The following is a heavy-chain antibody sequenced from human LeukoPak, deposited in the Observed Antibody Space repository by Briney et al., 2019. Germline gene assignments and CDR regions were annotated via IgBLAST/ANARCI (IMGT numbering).Heavy chain of an antibody. CDR2: ISYDATNK. J-gene: IGHJ3*02. V-gene: IGHV3-30-3*01. Sequence: PGGSLRLSCAASGFAFSGYTMHWVRQAAGKGLEWVAVISYDATNKYYADSVKGRFTISRDNTKNLLYLQMNSLRAEDTAVYYCARSTDYNDYYLGAFDIWGQGTMVTVSS. CDR3: ARSTDYNDYYLGAFDI. D-gene: IGHD3-22*01. CDR1: GFAFSGYT.